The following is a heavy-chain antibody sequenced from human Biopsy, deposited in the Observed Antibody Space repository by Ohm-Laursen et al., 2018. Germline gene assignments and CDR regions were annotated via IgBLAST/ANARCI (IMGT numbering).Heavy chain of an antibody. J-gene: IGHJ5*02. CDR1: GGSSSNSG. D-gene: IGHD5-12*01. CDR3: ARDGSGGHDFGAGWFDP. Sequence: GASVKVSCKASGGSSSNSGITWVRQAPGQGLEWMGRSIPMLGTANYAQKFQDRLTITSDKFTRTAYMELSSLRSEDTAVYYCARDGSGGHDFGAGWFDPWGQGTPVTVSS. CDR2: SIPMLGTA. V-gene: IGHV1-69*04.